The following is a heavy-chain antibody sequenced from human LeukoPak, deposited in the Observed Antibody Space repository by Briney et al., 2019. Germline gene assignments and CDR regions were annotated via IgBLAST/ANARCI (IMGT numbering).Heavy chain of an antibody. V-gene: IGHV3-30*04. CDR1: GFTFSDYA. Sequence: PGGSLRLSCAASGFTFSDYAMHWVRQAPGKGLEWVAIISYDESNKYYADSVKDRFTISRDNSKNTLYLQMNSLRAEGTAVYYCARDPDPHCSGGSCYSYNWFDPWGQGTLVTVSS. D-gene: IGHD2-15*01. CDR3: ARDPDPHCSGGSCYSYNWFDP. J-gene: IGHJ5*02. CDR2: ISYDESNK.